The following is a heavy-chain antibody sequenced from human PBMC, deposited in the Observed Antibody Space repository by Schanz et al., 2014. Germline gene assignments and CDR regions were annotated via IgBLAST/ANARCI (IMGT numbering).Heavy chain of an antibody. CDR2: IKHDGSVK. J-gene: IGHJ4*02. Sequence: EVQLAESGGGLVQPGGSLRLSCLASGFAFSSYGMNWLRQAPGKGPEWVANIKHDGSVKDYVDSVEGRFTISRDNSKNSLYLQMNSLRAEDTAVYYCAASSGWHPSTDYWGQGTLVTVSS. CDR3: AASSGWHPSTDY. V-gene: IGHV3-7*05. CDR1: GFAFSSYG. D-gene: IGHD6-19*01.